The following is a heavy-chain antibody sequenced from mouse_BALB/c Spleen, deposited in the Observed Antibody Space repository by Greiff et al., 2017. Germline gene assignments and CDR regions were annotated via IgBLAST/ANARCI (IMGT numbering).Heavy chain of an antibody. V-gene: IGHV1-69*02. CDR2: IYPSDSYT. CDR3: TREGGAMDY. CDR1: GYTFTSYW. J-gene: IGHJ4*01. Sequence: QVQLQQPGAELVRPGASVKLSCKASGYTFTSYWINWVKQRPGQGLEWIGNIYPSDSYTNYNQKFKDKATLTVDKSSSTAYMQLSSPTSEDSAVYYCTREGGAMDYWGQGTAVTVSS.